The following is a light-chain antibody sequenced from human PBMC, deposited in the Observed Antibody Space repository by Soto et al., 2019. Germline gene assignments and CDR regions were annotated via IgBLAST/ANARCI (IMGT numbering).Light chain of an antibody. V-gene: IGKV3-15*01. Sequence: EIVMTQSPATLSVSPGERATLSYRASQSVSSKLGWYQQKPGQAPRLLIYGASTRATGIPARFSGCESGTEFTLTISSLQSEDFAVYYCQQYSNWPLTFGGGTKVEIK. J-gene: IGKJ4*01. CDR2: GAS. CDR3: QQYSNWPLT. CDR1: QSVSSK.